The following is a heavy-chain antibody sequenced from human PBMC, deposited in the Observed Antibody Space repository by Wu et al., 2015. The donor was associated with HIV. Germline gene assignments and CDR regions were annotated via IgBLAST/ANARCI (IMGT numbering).Heavy chain of an antibody. CDR2: MNPNSGNT. CDR3: ASLYNSGWSS. V-gene: IGHV1-8*01. CDR1: GGTFSSYS. D-gene: IGHD6-19*01. J-gene: IGHJ5*02. Sequence: QVQLVQSGAEVKKPASSVKVSCKTSGGTFSSYSINWVRQATGQGLEWMGWMNPNSGNTGYAQKFQGRVTMTRNSSISTAYMELSSLKSEDTAVYYCASLYNSGWSSWGQGTLVTVSS.